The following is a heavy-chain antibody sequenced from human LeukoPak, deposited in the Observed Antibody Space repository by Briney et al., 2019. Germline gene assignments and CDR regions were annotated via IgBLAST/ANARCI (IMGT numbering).Heavy chain of an antibody. V-gene: IGHV1-69*13. J-gene: IGHJ6*04. Sequence: VASVKVSCKASGGTFSSYAISWVRQAPGQGLEWMGGIIPIFGTANYAQKFQGRVTITADESTSTAYMELCSLRSEDTAVYYCATYYGSGSYYNGYGMDVWGKGTTVTVSS. CDR3: ATYYGSGSYYNGYGMDV. CDR2: IIPIFGTA. CDR1: GGTFSSYA. D-gene: IGHD3-10*01.